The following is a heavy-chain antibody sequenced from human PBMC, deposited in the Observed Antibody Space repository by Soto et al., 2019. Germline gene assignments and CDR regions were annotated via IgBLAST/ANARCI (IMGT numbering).Heavy chain of an antibody. CDR2: TYFRSKWYN. Sequence: SQTLSLPCALSGDSVSSNTASWNWIRQSPSRGLEWLGRTYFRSKWYNDYAVSVKSRIIINPDTSNNQFSLQLNSVTPEDTAVYFCAKGDNLGPKTGYAFDPWGQGIMVTVSS. CDR1: GDSVSSNTAS. CDR3: AKGDNLGPKTGYAFDP. D-gene: IGHD5-12*01. V-gene: IGHV6-1*01. J-gene: IGHJ5*02.